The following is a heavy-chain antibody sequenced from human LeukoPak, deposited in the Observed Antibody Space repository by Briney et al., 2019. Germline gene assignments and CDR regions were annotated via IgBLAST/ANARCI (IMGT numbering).Heavy chain of an antibody. CDR3: AKAYGQQLVPGY. D-gene: IGHD6-13*01. Sequence: GGSLRLSCAASGFTFSSYGMHWARQAPGKGLEWVAVISYDGSNKYYADSVKGRFTISRDNSKNTLYLQMNSLRAEDTAVYYCAKAYGQQLVPGYWGQGTLVTVSS. V-gene: IGHV3-30*18. J-gene: IGHJ4*02. CDR2: ISYDGSNK. CDR1: GFTFSSYG.